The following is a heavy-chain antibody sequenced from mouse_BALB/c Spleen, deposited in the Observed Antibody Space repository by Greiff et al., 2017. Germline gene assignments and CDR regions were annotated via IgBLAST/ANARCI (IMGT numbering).Heavy chain of an antibody. J-gene: IGHJ2*01. CDR1: GYSITSGYY. Sequence: EVQLVESGPGLVKPSQSLSLTCSVTGYSITSGYYWNWIRQFPGNKLEWMGYISYDGSNNYNPSLKNRISITRDTSKNQFFLKLNSVTTEDTATYYCARDRAYWGQGTTLTVSS. CDR2: ISYDGSN. D-gene: IGHD3-1*01. V-gene: IGHV3-6*02. CDR3: ARDRAY.